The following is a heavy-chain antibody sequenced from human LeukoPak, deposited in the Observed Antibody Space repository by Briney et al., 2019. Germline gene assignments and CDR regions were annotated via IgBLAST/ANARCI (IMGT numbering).Heavy chain of an antibody. CDR1: GFTFSSYD. D-gene: IGHD6-19*01. Sequence: PGRSLRLSCAASGFTFSSYDMHWVRQAPGKGLEWVAVIWYDGSNKYYADSVKGRFTISRDNSKNTLYLQLNSLRAEDTAVYYCAKDLIAVAADWGQGTLVTVSS. J-gene: IGHJ4*02. V-gene: IGHV3-33*06. CDR2: IWYDGSNK. CDR3: AKDLIAVAAD.